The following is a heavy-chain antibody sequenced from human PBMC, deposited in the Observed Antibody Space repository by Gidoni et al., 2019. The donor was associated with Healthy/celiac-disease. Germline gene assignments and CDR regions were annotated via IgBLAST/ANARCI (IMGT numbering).Heavy chain of an antibody. D-gene: IGHD4-17*01. J-gene: IGHJ4*02. CDR2: IWYDGSNK. CDR3: ARPAGYGVASSSPTRVVAPFDY. CDR1: GFTFSSYV. V-gene: IGHV3-33*01. Sequence: QVQLVASGGGVVQPGRSLRLSCAAYGFTFSSYVMQWVRQAPGKGLEGVAVIWYDGSNKYYADSVKGRFTISRDNSKNTLYLQMNSLRAEDTAVYYCARPAGYGVASSSPTRVVAPFDYWGQGTLVTVSS.